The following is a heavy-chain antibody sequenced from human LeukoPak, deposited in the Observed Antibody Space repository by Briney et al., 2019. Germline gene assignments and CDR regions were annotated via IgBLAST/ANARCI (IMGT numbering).Heavy chain of an antibody. Sequence: SQTLSLTCAISGDTVSTNSASWNWIRQSPSGGLEWLGRTYYRSKWYTDYALSVKSRITINPDTSKNQFSLQLNSVSPEDTAVYYCAKFGYCSSTSCYPYGMDVWGQGTTVTVSS. CDR1: GDTVSTNSAS. D-gene: IGHD2-2*03. J-gene: IGHJ6*02. CDR3: AKFGYCSSTSCYPYGMDV. CDR2: TYYRSKWYT. V-gene: IGHV6-1*01.